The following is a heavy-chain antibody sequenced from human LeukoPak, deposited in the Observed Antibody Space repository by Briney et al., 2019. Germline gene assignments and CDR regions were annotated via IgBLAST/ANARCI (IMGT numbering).Heavy chain of an antibody. V-gene: IGHV4-59*08. CDR3: ARHVDTNWFDP. CDR2: THYSGNT. J-gene: IGHJ5*02. D-gene: IGHD3-9*01. CDR1: GGSITTYY. Sequence: SETLSPTCTVSGGSITTYYWSWIRQPPGKGLEWIGYTHYSGNTNYNPSLKSRVTMSVDTSKNQFSLKLSSVTAADTAVYYCARHVDTNWFDPWGQGTLVTVSS.